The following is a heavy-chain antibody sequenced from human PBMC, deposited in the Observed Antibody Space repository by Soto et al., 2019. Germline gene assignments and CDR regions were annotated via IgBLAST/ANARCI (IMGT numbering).Heavy chain of an antibody. CDR2: TYYRSKWYN. V-gene: IGHV6-1*01. Sequence: SQTLSLTCAISGDSVSSNSAAWNWIGQSPSRGLEWLGRTYYRSKWYNDYAVSVKSRITINPDTSKNQFSLQLNSVTPEATAVYYCARVVLFTIFGVVIMRDYYYRDVWGKGPTVTAS. CDR1: GDSVSSNSAA. J-gene: IGHJ6*03. D-gene: IGHD3-3*01. CDR3: ARVVLFTIFGVVIMRDYYYRDV.